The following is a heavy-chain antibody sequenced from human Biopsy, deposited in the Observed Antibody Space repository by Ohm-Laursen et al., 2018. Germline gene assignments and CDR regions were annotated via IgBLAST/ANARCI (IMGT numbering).Heavy chain of an antibody. D-gene: IGHD3-3*01. Sequence: TLSLTCTVSGVSINGGRYYWNWIRHHPGKSLEWIGNIFYSANTYYNPSLKSRVTISVDTSKNQFSLSLKTVTAADTAVYYCARRDLSDFWSGYPNFFDRWGQGTLVTVSS. CDR1: GVSINGGRYY. CDR3: ARRDLSDFWSGYPNFFDR. CDR2: IFYSANT. V-gene: IGHV4-31*03. J-gene: IGHJ5*02.